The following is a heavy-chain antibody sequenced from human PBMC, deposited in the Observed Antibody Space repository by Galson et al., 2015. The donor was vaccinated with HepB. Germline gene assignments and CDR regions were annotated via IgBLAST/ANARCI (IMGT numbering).Heavy chain of an antibody. CDR2: VYPGDSDT. Sequence: QSGAEVKKPGESLRISCKGSGYSFTSYWISWVRQMPGKGLEWMGIVYPGDSDTRYSPSFQGQVTISADKSISTAYLQWSSLKASDTAMYYCARQDEGDSSGYNGVWFDPWGQGTLVTVSS. J-gene: IGHJ5*02. V-gene: IGHV5-51*01. CDR1: GYSFTSYW. D-gene: IGHD3-22*01. CDR3: ARQDEGDSSGYNGVWFDP.